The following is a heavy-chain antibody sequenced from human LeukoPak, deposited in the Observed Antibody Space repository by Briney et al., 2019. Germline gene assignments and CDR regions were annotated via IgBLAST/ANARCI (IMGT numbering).Heavy chain of an antibody. Sequence: ETSETLSLTCTVSVGSISSGTYYWSWIRQPAGKGLEWIGRIYSSGSTNYNLSLKGRVTISVDTSKNQFSLKLRSVTAADTAMYYRATSPHYDDSRGTYWYFDIWGRGTLVAVSS. V-gene: IGHV4-61*02. CDR3: ATSPHYDDSRGTYWYFDI. J-gene: IGHJ2*01. D-gene: IGHD3-22*01. CDR1: VGSISSGTYY. CDR2: IYSSGST.